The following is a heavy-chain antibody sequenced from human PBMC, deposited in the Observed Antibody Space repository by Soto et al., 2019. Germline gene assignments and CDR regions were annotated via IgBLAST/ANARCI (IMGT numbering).Heavy chain of an antibody. J-gene: IGHJ4*02. CDR2: IYYSGST. D-gene: IGHD3-16*02. Sequence: SETLSLTCTVSGGSISSYYWSWIRQPPGKGLEWIGYIYYSGSTNYNPSLKSRVTISVDTSKNQFSLKLSSVTAADTAVYYCAGNYVWGSYRFDYWGQGTLVTVS. CDR3: AGNYVWGSYRFDY. CDR1: GGSISSYY. V-gene: IGHV4-59*01.